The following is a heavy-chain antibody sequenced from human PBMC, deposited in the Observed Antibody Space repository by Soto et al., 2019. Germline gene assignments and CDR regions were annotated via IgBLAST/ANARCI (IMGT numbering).Heavy chain of an antibody. D-gene: IGHD1-26*01. CDR3: ARGVGSYSGAFDI. CDR1: GGSISSGGYY. J-gene: IGHJ3*02. Sequence: PSETLSLTCTVSGGSISSGGYYWSWIRQHPGKGLEWIGYIYYSGSTYYNPSLKSRVTISVDTSKNQFSLKLSSVTAADTAVYYCARGVGSYSGAFDIWGQGTMVTVSS. V-gene: IGHV4-31*03. CDR2: IYYSGST.